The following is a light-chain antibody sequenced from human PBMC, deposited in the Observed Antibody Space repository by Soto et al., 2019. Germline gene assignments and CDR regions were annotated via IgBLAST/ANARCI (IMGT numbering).Light chain of an antibody. J-gene: IGKJ2*01. CDR2: FGY. CDR1: QRLLHRNGNIF. V-gene: IGKV2-28*01. CDR3: MQALETPYT. Sequence: EIVMTQSPPSLTVTPGEPASISCRSSQRLLHRNGNIFLDWYLQRPGHSPQLLIYFGYNRASGVPDRVSGSEAGTDFTLKISRVEAEDVGVYYCMQALETPYTFGQGTKLEIK.